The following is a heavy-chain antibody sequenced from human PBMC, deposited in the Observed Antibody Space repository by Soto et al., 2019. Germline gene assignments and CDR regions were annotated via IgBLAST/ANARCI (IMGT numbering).Heavy chain of an antibody. CDR3: AGRGYDILTGYYNDY. CDR2: INHSGTT. J-gene: IGHJ4*02. Sequence: SETLSLTCAAYGGSFSGYSWSWVRQPPGKGLEWIGEINHSGTTYYNTSLESRVTISVDTSKDQFSLKLSSLTAADTAVYYCAGRGYDILTGYYNDYWGQGTLATVSS. D-gene: IGHD3-9*01. V-gene: IGHV4-34*01. CDR1: GGSFSGYS.